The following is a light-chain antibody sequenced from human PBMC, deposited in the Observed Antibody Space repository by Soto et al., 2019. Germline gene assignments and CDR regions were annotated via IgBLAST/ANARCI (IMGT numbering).Light chain of an antibody. CDR2: DDN. CDR1: TSNIETNY. Sequence: QSVLTQPPSVSAASGQKVTISCSGSTSNIETNYVSWFQQHPGTAPKVLIYDDNKRPSGVPDRFSGSKSGASDTLGITGLQAGDEADYYCATWDRSLTAVIFGGGTKLTVL. V-gene: IGLV1-51*01. CDR3: ATWDRSLTAVI. J-gene: IGLJ2*01.